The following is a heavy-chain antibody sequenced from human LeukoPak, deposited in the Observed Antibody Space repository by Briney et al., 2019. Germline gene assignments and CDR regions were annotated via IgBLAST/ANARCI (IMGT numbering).Heavy chain of an antibody. CDR3: ARLMFIAVGNWYFDL. J-gene: IGHJ2*01. CDR2: ISSGSYI. Sequence: GGSLRLSCAASGFTFSTFGMIWVRQAPEKGMEWVSSISSGSYIYYADAVKARFTISRDNARNSLYLQMNSLRADDTAVYYCARLMFIAVGNWYFDLWGRGTLVTVSS. CDR1: GFTFSTFG. V-gene: IGHV3-21*01. D-gene: IGHD6-19*01.